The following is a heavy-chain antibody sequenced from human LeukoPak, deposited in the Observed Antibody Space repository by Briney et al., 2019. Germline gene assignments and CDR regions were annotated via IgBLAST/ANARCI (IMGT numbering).Heavy chain of an antibody. CDR3: ARGRPHGNDY. CDR1: GVTFSSYC. CDR2: IASDGSST. Sequence: GGSLRLSCAASGVTFSSYCMNWVRQAPGKGLVWVSRIASDGSSTTYADSVKGRFSISRDNAKNTLYLQMNSLRVEDTAVYYCARGRPHGNDYWGQGTLVTVSS. J-gene: IGHJ4*02. V-gene: IGHV3-74*01. D-gene: IGHD4-23*01.